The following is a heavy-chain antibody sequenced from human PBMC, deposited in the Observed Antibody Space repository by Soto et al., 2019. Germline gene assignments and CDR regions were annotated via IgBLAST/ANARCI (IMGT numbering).Heavy chain of an antibody. D-gene: IGHD2-2*01. CDR3: ARGVYQGWFDP. V-gene: IGHV3-13*01. Sequence: PGXSLILSGAASGFTFSSYDMHCVRQATGKGLEWFSAIGTAGDTYYPGSVKGRFTISRENAKNSLYLQMNSLRAGDTAVYYCARGVYQGWFDPWGQGTLVTVSS. CDR2: IGTAGDT. J-gene: IGHJ5*02. CDR1: GFTFSSYD.